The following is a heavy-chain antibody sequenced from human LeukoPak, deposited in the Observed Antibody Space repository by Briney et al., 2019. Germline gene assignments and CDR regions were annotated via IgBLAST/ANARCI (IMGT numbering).Heavy chain of an antibody. CDR1: GFTFSDYS. V-gene: IGHV3-48*02. J-gene: IGHJ4*02. Sequence: GGSLRLSCAASGFTFSDYSMNWVRRAPGKGLEWVSQISSSGSTMYYADSVKGRFTISRDNAKNSLYLQMNSLRDEDTAVYYCASGYSRGGDYWGQGTLVTVSS. CDR3: ASGYSRGGDY. CDR2: ISSSGSTM. D-gene: IGHD2-21*01.